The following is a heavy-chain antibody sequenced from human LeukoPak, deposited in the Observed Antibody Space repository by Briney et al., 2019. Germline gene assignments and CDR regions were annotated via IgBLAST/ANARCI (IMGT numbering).Heavy chain of an antibody. CDR3: ARGGAYCSSTSCLGTRRAFDI. J-gene: IGHJ3*02. CDR2: ISSNGGST. CDR1: GFTFSSYA. D-gene: IGHD2-2*01. V-gene: IGHV3-64*01. Sequence: GGSLRLSCAASGFTFSSYAMHWVRQAPGKGLEYVSAISSNGGSTYYANSVKGRFTISRDNSKNTLYLQMGSLRAEDMAVYYCARGGAYCSSTSCLGTRRAFDIWGQGTMVTVSS.